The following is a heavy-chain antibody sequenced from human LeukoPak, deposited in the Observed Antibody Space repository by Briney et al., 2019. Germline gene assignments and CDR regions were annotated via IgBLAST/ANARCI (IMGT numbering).Heavy chain of an antibody. CDR2: IHAGNGNT. V-gene: IGHV1-3*01. D-gene: IGHD3-10*01. CDR3: VRGLLWFGELSPPGN. J-gene: IGHJ4*02. Sequence: ASVKVSCKASGYTFSNYAIHWVRQAPGQTLEWMGWIHAGNGNTKYSQNFQGRFTITRDTSASTAFMELSSLRFEDTSVYYCVRGLLWFGELSPPGNWGQGTLVTVSS. CDR1: GYTFSNYA.